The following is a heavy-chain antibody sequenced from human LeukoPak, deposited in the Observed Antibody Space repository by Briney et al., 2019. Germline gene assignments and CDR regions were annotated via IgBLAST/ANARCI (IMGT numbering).Heavy chain of an antibody. CDR1: GGSISSSSYY. Sequence: SESLSLTCTVSGGSISSSSYYWGWMRQPPGMGLEWIGSIYDSGSTYYNPSLKSRVTISVDTSKNQFSLKLSSVTAADTAVYYCVGVVPAARYQRYYYYYMDVWGKGITVTVSS. J-gene: IGHJ6*03. V-gene: IGHV4-39*01. CDR3: VGVVPAARYQRYYYYYMDV. D-gene: IGHD2-2*01. CDR2: IYDSGST.